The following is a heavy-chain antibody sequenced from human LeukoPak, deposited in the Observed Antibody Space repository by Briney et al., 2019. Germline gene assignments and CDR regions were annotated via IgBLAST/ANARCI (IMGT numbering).Heavy chain of an antibody. D-gene: IGHD2-15*01. CDR2: ISSSSSYI. V-gene: IGHV3-21*04. CDR3: ARVLADRGAFDI. CDR1: GFTFSSYS. Sequence: GGSLRLSCAASGFTFSSYSMNWVRQAPGKGLEWVSSISSSSSYIYYADSVKGRFTISRDNAKNSLYLQMNSLRAEDTAVYYCARVLADRGAFDIWGQGTMVTVSS. J-gene: IGHJ3*02.